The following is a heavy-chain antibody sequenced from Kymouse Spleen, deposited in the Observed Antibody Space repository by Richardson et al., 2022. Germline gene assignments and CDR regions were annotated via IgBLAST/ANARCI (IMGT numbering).Heavy chain of an antibody. CDR1: GGSISSGGYY. CDR2: IYYSGST. J-gene: IGHJ6*02. CDR3: ARDPYYDFWSGYSHYYYYGMDV. D-gene: IGHD3-3*01. Sequence: QVQLQESGPGLVKPSQTLSLTCTVSGGSISSGGYYWSWIRQHPGKGLEWIGYIYYSGSTYYNPSLKSRVTISVDTSKNQFSLKLSSVTAADTAVYYCARDPYYDFWSGYSHYYYYGMDVWGQGTTVTVSS. V-gene: IGHV4-31*03.